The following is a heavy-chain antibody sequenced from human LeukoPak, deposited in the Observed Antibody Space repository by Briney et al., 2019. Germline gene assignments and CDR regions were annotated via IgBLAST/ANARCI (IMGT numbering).Heavy chain of an antibody. CDR2: XXXSGGST. D-gene: IGHD5-12*01. J-gene: IGHJ4*02. CDR3: ARGETYEKVATPPPSFDY. V-gene: IGHV1-46*01. Sequence: ASVKVSCKASGYTFTSYYMHWVRQAPGQGLEXXXXXXXSGGSTSYAQKFQGRVTMTRDTSTSTVYMELSSLRSEDTAVYYCARGETYEKVATPPPSFDYWGQGTLVTVSS. CDR1: GYTFTSYY.